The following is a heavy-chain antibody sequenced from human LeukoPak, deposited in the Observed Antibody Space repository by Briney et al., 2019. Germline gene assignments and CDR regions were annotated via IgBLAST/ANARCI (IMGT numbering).Heavy chain of an antibody. CDR3: ARRRIAAAGDFEY. D-gene: IGHD6-13*01. CDR1: GFTLSRYA. Sequence: GRCLRLSCAVSGFTLSRYAMTWVRHPPGKGLEWVSAISDNGANSKYADPVRGRFSICRDNSKNTLYLQMTSLRTEDTAIYYCARRRIAAAGDFEYWGQGTLVSVSS. CDR2: ISDNGANS. V-gene: IGHV3-23*01. J-gene: IGHJ4*02.